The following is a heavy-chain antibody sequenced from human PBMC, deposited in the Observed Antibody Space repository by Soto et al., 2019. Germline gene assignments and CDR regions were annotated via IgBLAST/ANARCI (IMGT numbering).Heavy chain of an antibody. D-gene: IGHD3-10*01. CDR2: IYPGDSDT. Sequence: GESLKISCKGSGYSFTSCWIGWVRQMPGKGLEWMGIIYPGDSDTRYSPSFQGQVTISADKSISTAYLQWSSLKASDTAMYYFSRGQRITMVRGVIPDYYGMDVWGQGTTVTVSS. CDR3: SRGQRITMVRGVIPDYYGMDV. V-gene: IGHV5-51*01. CDR1: GYSFTSCW. J-gene: IGHJ6*02.